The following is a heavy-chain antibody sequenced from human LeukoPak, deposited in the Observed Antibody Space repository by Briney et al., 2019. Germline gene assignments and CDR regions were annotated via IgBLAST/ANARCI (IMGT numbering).Heavy chain of an antibody. CDR2: IYYSGST. Sequence: SETLSLTCTVSGGSISSSSYYWGWIRQPPGKGLEWIGYIYYSGSTYYNPSLKSRVTISVDTSKNQFSLKLSSVTAADTAVYYCARDRYGYDSSFDYWGQGTLVTVSS. CDR1: GGSISSSSYY. CDR3: ARDRYGYDSSFDY. D-gene: IGHD5-12*01. J-gene: IGHJ4*02. V-gene: IGHV4-39*07.